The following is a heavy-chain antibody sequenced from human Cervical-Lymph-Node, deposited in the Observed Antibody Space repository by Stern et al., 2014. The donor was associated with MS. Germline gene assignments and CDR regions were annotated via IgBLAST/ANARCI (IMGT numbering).Heavy chain of an antibody. Sequence: VQLVESGPGLVKPSETLSLTCTVSGGSISGYYWSWIRQPPGKGLEWIGYIYYSGSSNYNPSLKSRVTISVDTSKNHFSLKLTSVTAADTAVYYCARSPYGASDYFDYWGQGTLVTVSS. V-gene: IGHV4-59*01. J-gene: IGHJ4*01. CDR3: ARSPYGASDYFDY. CDR1: GGSISGYY. CDR2: IYYSGSS. D-gene: IGHD4-17*01.